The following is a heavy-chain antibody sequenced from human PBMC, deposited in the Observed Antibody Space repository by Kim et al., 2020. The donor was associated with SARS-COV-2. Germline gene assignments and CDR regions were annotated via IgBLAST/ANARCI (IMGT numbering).Heavy chain of an antibody. V-gene: IGHV4-39*01. CDR1: GGAISSSRYS. CDR2: IFFSGST. D-gene: IGHD4-17*01. Sequence: ETLSLTCTVSGGAISSSRYSWGWIRQPPGKGLTWIGTIFFSGSTHYNPSLKSRATISVDTSKNQFSLNLSSVTAADTAVYYCARGNSADYGDFEFWGQG. CDR3: ARGNSADYGDFEF. J-gene: IGHJ4*02.